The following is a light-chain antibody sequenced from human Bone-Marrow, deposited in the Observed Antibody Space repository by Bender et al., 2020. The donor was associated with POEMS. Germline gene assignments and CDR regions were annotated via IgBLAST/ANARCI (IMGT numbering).Light chain of an antibody. J-gene: IGLJ2*01. CDR1: KLGQKY. CDR3: CLYAGSSTLV. V-gene: IGLV3-1*01. CDR2: KNR. Sequence: SYELTQPPSVSVSPGQTVSISCSGDKLGQKYVCWYQQKPGQSPMLVIYKNRERPSGIPERFSGSNAGNTASLTISGLQAEDEADYYCCLYAGSSTLVFGGGTKLTVL.